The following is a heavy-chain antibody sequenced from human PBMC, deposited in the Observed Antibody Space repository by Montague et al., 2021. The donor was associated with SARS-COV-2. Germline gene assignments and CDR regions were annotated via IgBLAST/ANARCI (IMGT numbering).Heavy chain of an antibody. CDR2: LYYTGST. Sequence: SETLSLTCTVSGGSISSSSYYWGWIRQPPGKGLEWIGSLYYTGSTYYNPSLKSRVTISVDTSKNQFSLKLTSVTAADTAVYYCARAVSVRRAVNWFDPWGQGALVTVSS. J-gene: IGHJ5*02. CDR1: GGSISSSSYY. V-gene: IGHV4-39*07. D-gene: IGHD3-10*01. CDR3: ARAVSVRRAVNWFDP.